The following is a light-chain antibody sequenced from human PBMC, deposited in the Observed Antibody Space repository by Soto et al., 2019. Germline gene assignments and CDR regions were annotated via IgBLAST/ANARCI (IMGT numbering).Light chain of an antibody. J-gene: IGLJ1*01. CDR1: KNDIGVYDF. CDR3: CSYAGSKTYV. V-gene: IGLV2-8*01. CDR2: EVV. Sequence: QSVLTQPPSASGSPGQSVTISCTGTKNDIGVYDFVSWCQHHPGKAPRLIIYEVVQRPSGVPDRFSGSKSGNTASLAISGLQAEDEADYYCCSYAGSKTYVFGTGTKVTVL.